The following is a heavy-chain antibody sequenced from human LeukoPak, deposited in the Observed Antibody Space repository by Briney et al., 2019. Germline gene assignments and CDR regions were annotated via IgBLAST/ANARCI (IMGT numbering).Heavy chain of an antibody. J-gene: IGHJ4*02. CDR1: GVSISSGGYS. Sequence: SETLSLTCAVSGVSISSGGYSWSWIRQPPGKGLEWIGYIYHSGSTYYNPSLKSRVTISVDRSKNQFSLKLSSVTAADTAVYYCARVHDYVWGSYRYTGIYFDYWGQGTLVTVS. CDR2: IYHSGST. CDR3: ARVHDYVWGSYRYTGIYFDY. D-gene: IGHD3-16*02. V-gene: IGHV4-30-2*01.